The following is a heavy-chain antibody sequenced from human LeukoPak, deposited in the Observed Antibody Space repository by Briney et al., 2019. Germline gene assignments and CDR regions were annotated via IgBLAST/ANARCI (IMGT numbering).Heavy chain of an antibody. D-gene: IGHD3-9*01. V-gene: IGHV4-34*01. Sequence: SETLSLTCAVYRGSFSGYYWTWIRQSPGKGLEWIGEISHSGTTNYNPSLKSRVTISIDTSKNQFSLKLSPVTAADTAVYYCARGPTIDYDILTGYYYFDYWGQRTLVTVSS. J-gene: IGHJ4*02. CDR3: ARGPTIDYDILTGYYYFDY. CDR1: RGSFSGYY. CDR2: ISHSGTT.